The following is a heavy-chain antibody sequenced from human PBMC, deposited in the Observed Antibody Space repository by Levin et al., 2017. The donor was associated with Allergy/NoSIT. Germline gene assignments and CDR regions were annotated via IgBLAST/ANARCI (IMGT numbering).Heavy chain of an antibody. J-gene: IGHJ6*04. V-gene: IGHV3-73*01. D-gene: IGHD2-15*01. CDR2: IRSKANSYAT. Sequence: GESLKISCAASGFTFSGSAMHWVRQASGKGLEWVGRIRSKANSYATAYAASVKGRFTISRDDSKNTAYLQMNSLKTEDTAVYYCTEAGDCSGGSCYFPDVWGKGTTVTVSS. CDR1: GFTFSGSA. CDR3: TEAGDCSGGSCYFPDV.